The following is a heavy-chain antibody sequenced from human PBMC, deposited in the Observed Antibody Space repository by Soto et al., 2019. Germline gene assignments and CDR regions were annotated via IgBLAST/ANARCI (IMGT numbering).Heavy chain of an antibody. CDR1: GFTLSSYG. D-gene: IGHD2-2*01. CDR2: ISYDGSNK. CDR3: AKDDSSPSNDWYFDL. V-gene: IGHV3-30*18. Sequence: GGSLRLSCAASGFTLSSYGMHWVRQAPGKGLEWVAVISYDGSNKYYADSVKGRFTISRDNSKNTLYLQMNSLRAEDTAVYYCAKDDSSPSNDWYFDLWGRGTLVTVSS. J-gene: IGHJ2*01.